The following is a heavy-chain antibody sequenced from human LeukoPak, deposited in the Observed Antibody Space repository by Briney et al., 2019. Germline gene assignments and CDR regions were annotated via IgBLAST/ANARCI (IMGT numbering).Heavy chain of an antibody. Sequence: SVKVSCKASGGTFSSYAISWVRQAPGQGPEWMGGIIPIFGTANYAQKFQGRVAITADKSTSTAYMELSSLRSEDTAVYYCAREYSSGESYAFDIWGQGTMVTVSS. CDR3: AREYSSGESYAFDI. D-gene: IGHD6-19*01. J-gene: IGHJ3*02. CDR1: GGTFSSYA. CDR2: IIPIFGTA. V-gene: IGHV1-69*06.